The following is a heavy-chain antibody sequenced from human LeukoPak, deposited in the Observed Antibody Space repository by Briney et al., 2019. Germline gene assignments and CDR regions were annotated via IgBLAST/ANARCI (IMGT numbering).Heavy chain of an antibody. J-gene: IGHJ4*02. CDR1: GFTFSSYG. CDR2: ISYDGSNK. D-gene: IGHD1-26*01. V-gene: IGHV3-30*18. Sequence: GGSLRLSCAASGFTFSSYGVHWVRQAPGKGLEWVAVISYDGSNKYYADSVKGRFTISRDNSKNTLYLQMNSLRAEDTAVYYCAKDSSAVGATDYWGQGTLVTVSS. CDR3: AKDSSAVGATDY.